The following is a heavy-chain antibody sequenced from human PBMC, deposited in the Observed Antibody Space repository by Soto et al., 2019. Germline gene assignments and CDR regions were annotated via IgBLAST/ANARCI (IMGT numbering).Heavy chain of an antibody. D-gene: IGHD6-19*01. CDR2: IYHSGST. CDR3: ARVAVAGTRVDY. V-gene: IGHV4-4*02. Sequence: QVQLQESGPGLVKPSGTLSLTCAVSGGSISSSNWWSWVRQPPGQGLEWIGEIYHSGSTNYNPSLKSRVTISVDMSKNQFSLTLSSVTAADTAVYYCARVAVAGTRVDYWGQGTLVTVSS. CDR1: GGSISSSNW. J-gene: IGHJ4*02.